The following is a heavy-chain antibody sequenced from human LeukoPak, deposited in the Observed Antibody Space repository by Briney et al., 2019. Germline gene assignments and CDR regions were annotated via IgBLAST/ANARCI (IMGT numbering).Heavy chain of an antibody. CDR2: INYTGST. J-gene: IGHJ4*02. CDR3: ATTTIRLGY. CDR1: GGSFSGFY. Sequence: SDTLSLTCAVYGGSFSGFYWSWIRHVPGKGLEWIGEINYTGSTSYNPSLKSRVTISVDTSKNQFSLKLSSVTAADTAVYYCATTTIRLGYWGQGTLVTVSS. V-gene: IGHV4-34*01. D-gene: IGHD1-26*01.